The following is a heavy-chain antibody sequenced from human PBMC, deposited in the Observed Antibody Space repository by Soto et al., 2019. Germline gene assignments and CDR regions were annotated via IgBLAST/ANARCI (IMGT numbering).Heavy chain of an antibody. V-gene: IGHV4-30-4*01. J-gene: IGHJ4*02. CDR2: IYYTGST. D-gene: IGHD6-19*01. Sequence: PSETLSLTCTVSGGSISIGDYYWSWVRQPPGKDMEYIGYIYYTGSTYYNPSLNRRVTLSVDTSKNQFSLKLSSVTAADTAVYYCVRRLAVKPRHYFDYWGQGTLVTVSS. CDR3: VRRLAVKPRHYFDY. CDR1: GGSISIGDYY.